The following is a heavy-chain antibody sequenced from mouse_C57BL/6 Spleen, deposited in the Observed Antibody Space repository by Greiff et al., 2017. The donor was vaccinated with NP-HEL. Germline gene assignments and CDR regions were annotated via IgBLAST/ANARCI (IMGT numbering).Heavy chain of an antibody. CDR2: LYPGDGDT. CDR3: ARGMHAWFAY. CDR1: GYAFSSSW. J-gene: IGHJ3*01. Sequence: QVQLKQSGPELVKPGASVKISCKASGYAFSSSWMNWVKQRPGKGLEWIGRLYPGDGDTNYNGKFKGKATLTADKSSSTAYTQLSSLTSEDSAVYFCARGMHAWFAYWGQGTLVTVSA. V-gene: IGHV1-82*01. D-gene: IGHD6-5*01.